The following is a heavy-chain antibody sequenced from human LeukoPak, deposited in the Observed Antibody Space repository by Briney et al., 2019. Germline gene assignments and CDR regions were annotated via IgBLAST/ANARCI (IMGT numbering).Heavy chain of an antibody. CDR3: AREPSGSGGYDY. Sequence: ASVKVSCKASGFTFSGYYMHWVRQAPGQGLEWVAWISPNSGGTNYLQKFQGRVTVTRDTSISTDSMEISGLPPDDTALYYCAREPSGSGGYDYWGQGTLVTVSS. J-gene: IGHJ4*02. D-gene: IGHD3-10*01. CDR2: ISPNSGGT. V-gene: IGHV1-2*02. CDR1: GFTFSGYY.